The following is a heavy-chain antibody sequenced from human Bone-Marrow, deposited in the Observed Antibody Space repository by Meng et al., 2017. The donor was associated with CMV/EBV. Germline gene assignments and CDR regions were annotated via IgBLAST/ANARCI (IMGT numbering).Heavy chain of an antibody. J-gene: IGHJ6*02. V-gene: IGHV3-7*01. CDR3: ARGGGYCSSTSCYSHYYYGMDV. D-gene: IGHD2-2*01. CDR1: GFTFSTYW. Sequence: GESLKISCAASGFTFSTYWMTWVRQAPQKGLGWVANIKQDGSEKYYVDSVKGRFTISRDNSKNTLYLQMNSLRAEDTAVYYCARGGGYCSSTSCYSHYYYGMDVWGQGTTVTVSS. CDR2: IKQDGSEK.